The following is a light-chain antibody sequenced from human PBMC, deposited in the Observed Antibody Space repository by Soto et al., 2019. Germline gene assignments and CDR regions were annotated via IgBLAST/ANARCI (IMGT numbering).Light chain of an antibody. Sequence: EIVLTQSPATLSLSPGERATLSCRASQSVSSYLAWYQQKPGQAPRLLIYGASTRATGIPARFSGSGSGTEFTLTISSLQSEDFGVYYCQQYNNWPRTFGQGTKVDI. V-gene: IGKV3-15*01. CDR2: GAS. J-gene: IGKJ1*01. CDR3: QQYNNWPRT. CDR1: QSVSSY.